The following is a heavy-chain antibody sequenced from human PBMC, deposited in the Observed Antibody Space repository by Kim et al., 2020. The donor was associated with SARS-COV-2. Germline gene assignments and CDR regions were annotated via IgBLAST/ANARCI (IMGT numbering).Heavy chain of an antibody. CDR3: ATPRRDYYDSSWLGAFDI. CDR1: GYTFTSYY. D-gene: IGHD3-22*01. V-gene: IGHV1-46*01. J-gene: IGHJ3*02. Sequence: ASVKVSCKASGYTFTSYYMHWVRQAPGQGLEWMGIINPSGGSTSYAQKFQGRVTITRDTSTSTVYMELSSLRSEDTAVYYCATPRRDYYDSSWLGAFDIWGQGTMVTVSS. CDR2: INPSGGST.